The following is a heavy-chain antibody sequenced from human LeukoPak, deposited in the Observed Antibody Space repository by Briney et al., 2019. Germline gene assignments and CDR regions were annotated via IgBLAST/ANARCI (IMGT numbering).Heavy chain of an antibody. CDR3: ARDREGNRNDEDSTPFLTDYGMDV. V-gene: IGHV1-18*01. Sequence: ASVKVSCKASGYTFTSYGISWVRQAPGQGLEWMGWISAYNGNTNYAQKLQGRVTMTTDTSTSTACMELRSLRSDDTAVYYCARDREGNRNDEDSTPFLTDYGMDVWGQGTTVTVSS. CDR1: GYTFTSYG. D-gene: IGHD1-20*01. CDR2: ISAYNGNT. J-gene: IGHJ6*02.